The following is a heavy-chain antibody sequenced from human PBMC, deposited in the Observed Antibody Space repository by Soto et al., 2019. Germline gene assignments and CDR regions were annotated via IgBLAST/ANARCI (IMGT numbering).Heavy chain of an antibody. J-gene: IGHJ4*02. CDR1: GFSLTNYP. Sequence: GGSLRLSCAASGFSLTNYPIHWVRQAPGKGLEWVSVMSFDGNNEYYADSVRGRFTISRDTSKNTVYLQMNSLRAEDTAAYYCARQGREGDTIYSQYDYWGQGTLVTVSS. CDR3: ARQGREGDTIYSQYDY. V-gene: IGHV3-30*19. CDR2: MSFDGNNE. D-gene: IGHD2-21*01.